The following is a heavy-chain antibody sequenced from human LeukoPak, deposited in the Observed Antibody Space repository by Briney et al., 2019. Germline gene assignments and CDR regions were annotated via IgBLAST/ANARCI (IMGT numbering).Heavy chain of an antibody. CDR3: ARDGVALYYYGMDV. D-gene: IGHD3-3*01. J-gene: IGHJ6*02. CDR2: IYSGGST. Sequence: PGGSLRLSCAASGFTVSSNYMSWVRQAPGKGLEWVSVIYSGGSTYYGDSVKGRFTISRDNSKNTLYLQMNSLRAEDTAVYYCARDGVALYYYGMDVWGQGTTVIVS. CDR1: GFTVSSNY. V-gene: IGHV3-53*01.